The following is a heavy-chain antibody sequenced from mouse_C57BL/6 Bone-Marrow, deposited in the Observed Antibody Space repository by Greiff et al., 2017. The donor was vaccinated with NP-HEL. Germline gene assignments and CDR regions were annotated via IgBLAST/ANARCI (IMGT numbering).Heavy chain of an antibody. V-gene: IGHV5-4*01. CDR2: ISDGGSYT. Sequence: DVQLVESGGGLVKPGGSLKLSCAASGFTFSSYAMSWVRQTPEKRLEWVATISDGGSYTYYPDNVKGRFTISRDNAKNNLYLQMSHLKSEDTAMYYCAYPTGAFAYWGQGTLVTVSA. D-gene: IGHD4-1*01. CDR1: GFTFSSYA. J-gene: IGHJ3*01. CDR3: AYPTGAFAY.